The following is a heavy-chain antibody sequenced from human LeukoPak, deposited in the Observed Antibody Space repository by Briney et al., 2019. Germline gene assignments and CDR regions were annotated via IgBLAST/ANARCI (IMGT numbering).Heavy chain of an antibody. CDR2: IKQDGSEK. Sequence: GGSLRLSCAASGFTVSSNYMSWVRQAPGKGLEWVANIKQDGSEKYYVDSVKGRFTISRDNAKNSLYLQMNSLRAEDTAVYYCARGQQWLVLIPFVDYWGQGTLVTVSS. J-gene: IGHJ4*02. V-gene: IGHV3-7*01. CDR3: ARGQQWLVLIPFVDY. D-gene: IGHD6-19*01. CDR1: GFTVSSNY.